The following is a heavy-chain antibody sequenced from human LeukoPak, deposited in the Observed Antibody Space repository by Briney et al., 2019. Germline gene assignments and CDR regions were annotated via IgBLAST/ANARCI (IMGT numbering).Heavy chain of an antibody. CDR3: ARYLEGVRGDNWFDH. J-gene: IGHJ5*02. Sequence: SVKVSCKASGYTFTSYGISWVRQAPGQGLEWMGRIIPIFGIANYAQKFQGRVTITADKSTSTAYMELSSLRSEDTAVYYCARYLEGVRGDNWFDHWGQGTLVTVSS. D-gene: IGHD3-10*01. CDR2: IIPIFGIA. V-gene: IGHV1-69*04. CDR1: GYTFTSYG.